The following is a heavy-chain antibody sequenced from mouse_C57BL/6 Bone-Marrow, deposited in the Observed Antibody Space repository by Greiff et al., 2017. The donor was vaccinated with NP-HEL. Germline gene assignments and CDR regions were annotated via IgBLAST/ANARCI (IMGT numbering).Heavy chain of an antibody. CDR1: GFTFSSYG. J-gene: IGHJ4*01. D-gene: IGHD4-1*01. CDR3: ARHDRLGAMDY. CDR2: ISSGGSYT. V-gene: IGHV5-6*01. Sequence: EVQLVESGGDLVKPGGSLKLSCAASGFTFSSYGMSWVRQTPDKRLEWVATISSGGSYTYYPDSVKGRFTISRDNAKNTLYLQMSSLKSEDTAMYYCARHDRLGAMDYWGQGTSVTVSS.